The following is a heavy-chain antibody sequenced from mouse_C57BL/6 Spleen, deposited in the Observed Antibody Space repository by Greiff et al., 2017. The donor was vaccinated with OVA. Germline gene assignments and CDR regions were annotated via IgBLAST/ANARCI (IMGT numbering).Heavy chain of an antibody. Sequence: EVMLVESGGGLVQPGGSLKLSCAASGFNFSDYYMYWVSQTPEKRLEWVAYISNGGGSTYYPANVKGRFTTSRDNAKNTLYLQMSRLTSEDTAMYYCAKQYYGSHWYFDVWGTGTTLTVSS. V-gene: IGHV5-12*01. J-gene: IGHJ1*03. CDR2: ISNGGGST. CDR1: GFNFSDYY. CDR3: AKQYYGSHWYFDV. D-gene: IGHD1-1*01.